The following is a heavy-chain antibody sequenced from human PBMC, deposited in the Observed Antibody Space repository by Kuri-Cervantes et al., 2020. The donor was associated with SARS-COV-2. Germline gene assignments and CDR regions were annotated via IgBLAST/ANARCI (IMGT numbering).Heavy chain of an antibody. D-gene: IGHD3-22*01. CDR1: GFTFDDYG. CDR3: ARGPYYYDSSGYLVDYYMDV. J-gene: IGHJ6*03. V-gene: IGHV3-20*04. Sequence: GGSLRLSCAASGFTFDDYGMSWVRQAPGKGLEWVSGINWNGGSTGYADSVKGRFTISRDNAKNSLYLQMNSLRSEDTAVYYCARGPYYYDSSGYLVDYYMDVWGKGTTVTVSS. CDR2: INWNGGST.